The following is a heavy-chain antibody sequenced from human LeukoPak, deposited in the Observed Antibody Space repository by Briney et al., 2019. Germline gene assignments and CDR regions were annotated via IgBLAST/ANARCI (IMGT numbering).Heavy chain of an antibody. CDR1: GYTFTSYD. CDR2: MNPNSGNT. V-gene: IGHV1-8*01. J-gene: IGHJ6*03. CDR3: ARRRYDFWSGYSRFYYYYYYMDV. Sequence: ASAKVSCKASGYTFTSYDINWVRQATGQGLEWMGWMNPNSGNTGYAQKFQGRVTMARNTSISTAYMELSSLRSEDTAVYYCARRRYDFWSGYSRFYYYYYYMDVWGKGTTVTVSS. D-gene: IGHD3-3*01.